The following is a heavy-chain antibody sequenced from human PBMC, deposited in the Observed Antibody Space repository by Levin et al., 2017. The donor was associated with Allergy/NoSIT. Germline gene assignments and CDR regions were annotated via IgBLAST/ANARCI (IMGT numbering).Heavy chain of an antibody. J-gene: IGHJ6*02. V-gene: IGHV1-69*06. D-gene: IGHD5-18*01. CDR1: GGTFSSYA. CDR2: IIPIFGTA. CDR3: ARDVETAMVMDV. Sequence: SVKVSCKASGGTFSSYAISWVRQAPGQGLEWMGGIIPIFGTANYAQKFQGRVTITADKSTSTAYMELSSLRSEDTAVYYCARDVETAMVMDVWGQGTTVTVSS.